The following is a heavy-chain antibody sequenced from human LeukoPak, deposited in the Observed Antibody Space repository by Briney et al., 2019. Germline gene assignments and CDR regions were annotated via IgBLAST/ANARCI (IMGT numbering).Heavy chain of an antibody. D-gene: IGHD6-13*01. CDR2: IYTSGST. V-gene: IGHV4-4*07. Sequence: PSETLSLTCTVSGGSISSYYWSWIRQPAGKGLEWIGRIYTSGSTNYNPSLKSRVTISVDTSKNQFSLKLSSVTAADTAVYYCARHPRIAAAGDFDPWGQGTLVTVSS. CDR3: ARHPRIAAAGDFDP. J-gene: IGHJ5*02. CDR1: GGSISSYY.